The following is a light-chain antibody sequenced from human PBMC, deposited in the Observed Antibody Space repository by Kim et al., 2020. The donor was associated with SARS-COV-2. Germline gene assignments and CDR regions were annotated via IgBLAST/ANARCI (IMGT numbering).Light chain of an antibody. Sequence: NFMLTQPHSVSESPGKTVTISCTGSSGSIASNYVQWYQQRPGSAPTTVIYDDNQRPSGVPDRFSGSIDSSSNSASLTISGLKTEDEADYYCQSYDSSKVFGGGTQLTVL. J-gene: IGLJ2*01. CDR1: SGSIASNY. CDR3: QSYDSSKV. CDR2: DDN. V-gene: IGLV6-57*02.